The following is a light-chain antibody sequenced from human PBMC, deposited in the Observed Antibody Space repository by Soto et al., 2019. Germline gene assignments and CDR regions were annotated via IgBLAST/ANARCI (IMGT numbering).Light chain of an antibody. CDR1: QSVDSY. CDR2: GAS. CDR3: QQRSNWPLT. Sequence: EIVLTQSPASLSLSPGERATLSCRASQSVDSYLVWYQQKPGQAPRLLIFGASNRATGIPARFSGSGSGTDFTLTINSLEPDDFAVYYCQQRSNWPLTFGGGTKVGIK. V-gene: IGKV3-11*01. J-gene: IGKJ4*01.